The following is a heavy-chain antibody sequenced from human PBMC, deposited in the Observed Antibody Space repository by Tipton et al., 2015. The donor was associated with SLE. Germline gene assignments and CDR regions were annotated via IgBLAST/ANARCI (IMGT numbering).Heavy chain of an antibody. V-gene: IGHV4-34*01. Sequence: TLSLTCAVYGGSFSGYYWSWIRQPPGKGLEWIGEINHSGSTNYKPSLKSRVTISVDTSKKQFSLKLNSVTAADTAVYYCVRGPFPFDTWGQGALVTVSS. J-gene: IGHJ4*02. CDR1: GGSFSGYY. CDR3: VRGPFPFDT. CDR2: INHSGST. D-gene: IGHD2/OR15-2a*01.